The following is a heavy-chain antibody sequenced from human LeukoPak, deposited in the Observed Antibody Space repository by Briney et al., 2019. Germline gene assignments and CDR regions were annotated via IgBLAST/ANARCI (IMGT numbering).Heavy chain of an antibody. Sequence: SVKVSCKASGYTFTSYAISWVRQAPGQGLEWMGGIIPIFGTANYAQKFQGRVTITADESTSTAYMELSSLRSEDTAVYYCARAEGITGTTRSNLFDYWGQGTLVTVSS. CDR1: GYTFTSYA. CDR2: IIPIFGTA. V-gene: IGHV1-69*13. J-gene: IGHJ4*02. D-gene: IGHD1-7*01. CDR3: ARAEGITGTTRSNLFDY.